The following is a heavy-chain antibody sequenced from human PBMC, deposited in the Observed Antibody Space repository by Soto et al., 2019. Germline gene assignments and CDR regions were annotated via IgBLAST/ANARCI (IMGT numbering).Heavy chain of an antibody. CDR1: EYTFSNHF. CDR3: AGTSGKYLFSFDY. D-gene: IGHD1-26*01. V-gene: IGHV5-51*01. Sequence: GESLKISCKGSEYTFSNHFIAWVRQMPGKGLEWMGIIYPDDSDTSYSPSFQGQVTISVDKATNTAYVQWSSLKASDSAMYYCAGTSGKYLFSFDYWGQGTQVTVSS. J-gene: IGHJ4*02. CDR2: IYPDDSDT.